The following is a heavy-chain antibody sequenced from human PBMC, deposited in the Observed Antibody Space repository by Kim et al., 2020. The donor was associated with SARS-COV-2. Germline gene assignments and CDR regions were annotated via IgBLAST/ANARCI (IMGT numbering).Heavy chain of an antibody. CDR2: ISGGGGTT. CDR3: ARTYLVAVAGRGGAKRFDY. J-gene: IGHJ4*02. D-gene: IGHD6-19*01. V-gene: IGHV3-23*01. CDR1: GFSFSSYA. Sequence: GGSLRLSCAASGFSFSSYAMSWVRQAPGKGLEWVSGISGGGGTTYSADSVKGRFTISRDNSKSTLYLQMNSLRDEDTAVYYCARTYLVAVAGRGGAKRFDYWGQGTLVTVSS.